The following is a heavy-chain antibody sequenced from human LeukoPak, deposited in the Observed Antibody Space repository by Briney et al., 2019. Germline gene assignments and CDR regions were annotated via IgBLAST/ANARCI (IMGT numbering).Heavy chain of an antibody. CDR3: ARERSDWFDP. CDR2: IYYSGST. J-gene: IGHJ5*02. CDR1: GGSISSYY. Sequence: PSETLSLTCTVSGGSISSYYWSWIRQPPGKGLEWIGYIYYSGSTNYNPSLKSRVTTSVDTSKNQFSLKLSSVTAADTAVYYCARERSDWFDPWGQGTLVTVSS. V-gene: IGHV4-59*01.